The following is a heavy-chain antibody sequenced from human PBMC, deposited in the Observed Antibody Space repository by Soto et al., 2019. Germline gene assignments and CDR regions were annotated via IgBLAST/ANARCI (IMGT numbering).Heavy chain of an antibody. J-gene: IGHJ6*02. Sequence: EVQLVESGGGLVKPGGSLRLSCAASGFTFSNAWMNRVRQAPGKGLEWVGRIKSKTDGGTTDYAAPVKGRFTISRDDSKNTLYLQMNSLKTEDTAVYYCTAPQPYYYYGMDVWGQGTTVTVSS. CDR3: TAPQPYYYYGMDV. V-gene: IGHV3-15*07. CDR2: IKSKTDGGTT. CDR1: GFTFSNAW.